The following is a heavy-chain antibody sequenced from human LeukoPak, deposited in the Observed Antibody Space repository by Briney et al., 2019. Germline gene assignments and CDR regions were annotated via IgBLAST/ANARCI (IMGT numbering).Heavy chain of an antibody. J-gene: IGHJ4*02. Sequence: PSETLSLTCTVSGGSISSRSYYWGWIRQPPGKGLEWIGYIYYSGSTNYNPSLKSRVTISVDTSKNQFSLKLSSVTAADTAVYYCARLVSGGYPDYWGQGTLVTVSS. D-gene: IGHD6-19*01. CDR1: GGSISSRSYY. CDR2: IYYSGST. V-gene: IGHV4-61*05. CDR3: ARLVSGGYPDY.